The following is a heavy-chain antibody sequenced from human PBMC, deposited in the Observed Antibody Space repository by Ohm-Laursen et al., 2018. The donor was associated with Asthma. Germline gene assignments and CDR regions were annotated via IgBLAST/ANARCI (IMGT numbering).Heavy chain of an antibody. J-gene: IGHJ5*02. V-gene: IGHV4-59*02. CDR1: GASVGDSD. CDR3: TKLDWVQSMFDA. Sequence: GTLSLTCAVSGASVGDSDWSCVRQPPGREVAFIAHILFRGGANYNPSLKSRVTLSTDTSKNQVSVRLSSVSAADAALYFSTKLDWVQSMFDAWGPGTPVTVSS. CDR2: ILFRGGA. D-gene: IGHD3-9*01.